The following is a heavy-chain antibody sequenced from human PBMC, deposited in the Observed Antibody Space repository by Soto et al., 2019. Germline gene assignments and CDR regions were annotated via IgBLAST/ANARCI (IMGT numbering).Heavy chain of an antibody. J-gene: IGHJ4*02. CDR3: ARSLVGYSSGWPTFDY. CDR1: GGTFSRHA. CDR2: IIPIFGTA. V-gene: IGHV1-69*01. Sequence: QVQLVQSGAEVRKPGSSVKVSCKASGGTFSRHAISWVRQAPGQGLEWMGGIIPIFGTANHAQKFQGRVTIIADESTSTVYMELSSLRSEDTAMYYCARSLVGYSSGWPTFDYWGQGTLVTVSS. D-gene: IGHD6-19*01.